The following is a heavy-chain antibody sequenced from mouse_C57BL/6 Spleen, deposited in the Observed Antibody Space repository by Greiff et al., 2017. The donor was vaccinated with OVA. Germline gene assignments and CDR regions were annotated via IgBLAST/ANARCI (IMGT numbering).Heavy chain of an antibody. J-gene: IGHJ1*03. CDR2: ISYDGSN. Sequence: DVKLQESGPGLVKPSQSLSLTCSVTGYSITSGYYWNWIRQFPGNKLEWMGYISYDGSNNYNPSLKNRISITRDTSKNQFFLKLKSVTTEDTATYYCARERRYGNYWYFDVWGTGTTVTVSS. D-gene: IGHD2-10*02. CDR1: GYSITSGYY. V-gene: IGHV3-6*01. CDR3: ARERRYGNYWYFDV.